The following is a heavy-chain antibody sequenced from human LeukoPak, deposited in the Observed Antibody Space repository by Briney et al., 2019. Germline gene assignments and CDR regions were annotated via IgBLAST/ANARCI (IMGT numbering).Heavy chain of an antibody. Sequence: QTGGSLRLSCAASGFTVSSNYMSWVRQAPGKGLEWVSVIYSGGSTYYADSVKGRFTISRDNSKNTLYLQMNSLRAEDTAVYYCARATLLDSGSPYYFDYWGQGTLVTVSS. V-gene: IGHV3-53*01. CDR1: GFTVSSNY. J-gene: IGHJ4*02. CDR3: ARATLLDSGSPYYFDY. D-gene: IGHD1-26*01. CDR2: IYSGGST.